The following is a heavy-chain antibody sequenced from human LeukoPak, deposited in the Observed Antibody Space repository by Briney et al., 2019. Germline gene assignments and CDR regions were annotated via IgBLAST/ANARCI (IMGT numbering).Heavy chain of an antibody. CDR1: GFPFSSYW. CDR3: TRVGYIDEEIDY. J-gene: IGHJ4*02. V-gene: IGHV3-7*04. D-gene: IGHD5-24*01. Sequence: GGSLRLSCVASGFPFSSYWMTWVRQAPGKGLEWVANIKQDGSKKSYVDSVKGRFTISRDNAKNSLYLQMNSLRAEDTAIYYCTRVGYIDEEIDYWGQGTLVTVSS. CDR2: IKQDGSKK.